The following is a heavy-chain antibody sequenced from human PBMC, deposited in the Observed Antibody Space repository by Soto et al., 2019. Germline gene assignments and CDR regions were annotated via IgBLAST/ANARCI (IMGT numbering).Heavy chain of an antibody. D-gene: IGHD4-17*01. CDR3: ARDADGDYGPIDY. CDR1: GFTFSSYG. J-gene: IGHJ4*02. V-gene: IGHV3-33*01. CDR2: IWYDGSNK. Sequence: QVQLVESGGGVVQPGRSLRLSCAASGFTFSSYGMHWVRQAPGKGLEWVAVIWYDGSNKYYADSVKGRFTISRDNSTNTLYLQMNSLGAADTAVYYCARDADGDYGPIDYWGQGTLVTVSS.